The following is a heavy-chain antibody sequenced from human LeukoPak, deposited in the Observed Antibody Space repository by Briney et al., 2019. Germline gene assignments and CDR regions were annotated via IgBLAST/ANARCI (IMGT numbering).Heavy chain of an antibody. CDR1: GFTVSSNY. Sequence: GGSLRLSCAASGFTVSSNYMSWARQAPGKGLEWVSVIYSGGSTYYADSVKGRFTISRDNSKNTLYLQMNSLRAEDTAVYYCARWFGELVNWFDPWGQGTLVTVSS. CDR2: IYSGGST. CDR3: ARWFGELVNWFDP. V-gene: IGHV3-53*01. J-gene: IGHJ5*02. D-gene: IGHD3-10*01.